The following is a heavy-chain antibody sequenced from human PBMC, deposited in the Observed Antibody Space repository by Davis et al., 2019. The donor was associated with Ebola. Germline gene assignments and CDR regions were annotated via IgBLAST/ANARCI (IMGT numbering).Heavy chain of an antibody. D-gene: IGHD6-13*01. Sequence: PGGSLRLSCAASGFTFDDYAMHWVRQAPGKGLEWVSGISWNSGSIGYADSVKGRFTISRDNAKNSLYLQMNSLRAEDTALYYCAKGGHAHYSSAWSFDYWGQGTLVTVSS. CDR2: ISWNSGSI. CDR3: AKGGHAHYSSAWSFDY. V-gene: IGHV3-9*01. CDR1: GFTFDDYA. J-gene: IGHJ4*02.